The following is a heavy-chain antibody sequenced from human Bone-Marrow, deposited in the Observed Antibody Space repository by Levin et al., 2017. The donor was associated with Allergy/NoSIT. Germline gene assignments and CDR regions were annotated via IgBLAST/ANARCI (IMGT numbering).Heavy chain of an antibody. V-gene: IGHV1-18*01. CDR3: ARARYSSSLWAFDI. CDR2: ISAYNGNT. D-gene: IGHD6-13*01. J-gene: IGHJ3*02. Sequence: GGSLRLSCKASGYTFTSYGISWVRQAPGQGLEWMGWISAYNGNTNYAQKLQGRVTMTTDTSTSTAYMELRSLRSDDTAVYYCARARYSSSLWAFDIWGQGTMVTVSS. CDR1: GYTFTSYG.